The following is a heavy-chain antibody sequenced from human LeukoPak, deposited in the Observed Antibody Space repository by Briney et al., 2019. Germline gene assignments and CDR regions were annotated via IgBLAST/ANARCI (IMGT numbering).Heavy chain of an antibody. CDR2: SGSGGRT. D-gene: IGHD3-3*01. CDR1: GFTFSSYA. Sequence: GGSLRLSCAASGFTFSSYAMSWVRQAPGKGLEWVAGSGSGGRTHYTASVKGRFTISRDNSKNTLYLQMNSLRAEDTAVYYCAKDFWSGYYPNYWGQGTLVTVSS. CDR3: AKDFWSGYYPNY. V-gene: IGHV3-23*01. J-gene: IGHJ4*02.